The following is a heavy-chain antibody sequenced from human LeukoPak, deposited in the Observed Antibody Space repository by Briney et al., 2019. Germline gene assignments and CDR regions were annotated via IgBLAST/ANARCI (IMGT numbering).Heavy chain of an antibody. CDR3: VKDDSYYYDSSGRDS. J-gene: IGHJ4*02. CDR2: ISDGGGST. V-gene: IGHV3-23*01. Sequence: GGSLRLACAASGFTFSNYAMSWVRQAPGKGLEWVSAISDGGGSTYYADSVKGRFTISRDNTKNTLYLQMNSLRVEDTAVYYCVKDDSYYYDSSGRDSWGQGTLVTVSS. CDR1: GFTFSNYA. D-gene: IGHD3-22*01.